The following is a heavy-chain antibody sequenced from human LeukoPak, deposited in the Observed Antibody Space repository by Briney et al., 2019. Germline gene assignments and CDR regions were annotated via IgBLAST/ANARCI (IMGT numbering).Heavy chain of an antibody. CDR1: GFTFSIE. CDR3: ARPIRGVIGYWFDP. Sequence: GGSLRLSCAASGFTFSIEMNWVRQAPGKGLEWVSYISSSGATKYYADSVKGRFTISRDNAKNSLYLQMNSLRAEDTAVYYCARPIRGVIGYWFDPWGQGTLVTVSP. D-gene: IGHD3-10*01. V-gene: IGHV3-48*03. J-gene: IGHJ5*02. CDR2: ISSSGATK.